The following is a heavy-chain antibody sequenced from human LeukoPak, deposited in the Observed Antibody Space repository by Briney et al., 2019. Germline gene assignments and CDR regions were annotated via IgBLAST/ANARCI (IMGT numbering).Heavy chain of an antibody. CDR1: GASISTVSGGSISIYY. Sequence: PSETLSLTCTVSGASISTVSGGSISIYYWSWIRQSPGKGLEWIGYIFPSGTTNYNPSLESRVTMSVDTSKNQFSLRLSSVTAADTAVYYCARCHDLNIVGATSLFDFWGQGALVIVSS. CDR2: IFPSGTT. V-gene: IGHV4-61*01. CDR3: ARCHDLNIVGATSLFDF. D-gene: IGHD1-26*01. J-gene: IGHJ4*02.